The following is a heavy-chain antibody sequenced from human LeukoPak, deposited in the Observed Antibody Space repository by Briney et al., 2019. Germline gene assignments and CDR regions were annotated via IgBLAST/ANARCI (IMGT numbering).Heavy chain of an antibody. J-gene: IGHJ4*02. CDR2: IYYDGST. D-gene: IGHD3-22*01. V-gene: IGHV4-59*08. CDR1: GVSITDYY. Sequence: PSETLSLTYTVSGVSITDYYWSWIRQSPGKGLEWIGYIYYDGSTNYNPSLKGRVSILVDTSKNQFSLRLSSVTAADTAVYSCARRDNSGWNYFDYWGQGTLVTVSS. CDR3: ARRDNSGWNYFDY.